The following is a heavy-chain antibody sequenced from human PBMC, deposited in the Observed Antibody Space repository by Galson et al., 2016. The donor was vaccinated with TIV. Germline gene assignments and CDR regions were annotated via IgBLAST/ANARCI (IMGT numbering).Heavy chain of an antibody. CDR1: GFTFNNYA. Sequence: SLRLSCAASGFTFNNYAMHWVRQAPGKGLEWVSGIGGSGGITYIAESVKGRFAISRDNSRDTLYLQLNSLRAEDTAVYYCAKRRNYGGDALESWGQGTMVTVSS. CDR2: IGGSGGIT. V-gene: IGHV3-23*01. J-gene: IGHJ3*02. D-gene: IGHD4-23*01. CDR3: AKRRNYGGDALES.